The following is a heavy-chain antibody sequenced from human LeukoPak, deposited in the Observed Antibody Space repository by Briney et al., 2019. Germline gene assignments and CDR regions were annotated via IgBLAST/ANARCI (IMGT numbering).Heavy chain of an antibody. V-gene: IGHV3-43*02. CDR2: ITVDGGST. D-gene: IGHD1-20*01. Sequence: GGSLRLSCAASGFTFDDYAMHWVRQAPGKGLEWVSLITVDGGSTYYANSVKGRFTISRDNSKSALYLQVNSLRTEDTALYYRAKDIRPRDNWADGSHFWGLGTTVTVSS. CDR1: GFTFDDYA. J-gene: IGHJ3*01. CDR3: AKDIRPRDNWADGSHF.